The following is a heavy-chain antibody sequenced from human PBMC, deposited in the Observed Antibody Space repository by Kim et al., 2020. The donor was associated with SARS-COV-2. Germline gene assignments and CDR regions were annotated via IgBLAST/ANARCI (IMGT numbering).Heavy chain of an antibody. J-gene: IGHJ4*02. Sequence: SVKVSCKASGGTFSSYAISWVRQAPGQGLEWMGRIIPILGIANYAQKFQGRVTITADKSTSTAYMELSSLRSEDTAVYYCARFPGEMTTVVTPYYYWGQGTLVTVSS. CDR2: IIPILGIA. D-gene: IGHD4-17*01. CDR3: ARFPGEMTTVVTPYYY. CDR1: GGTFSSYA. V-gene: IGHV1-69*04.